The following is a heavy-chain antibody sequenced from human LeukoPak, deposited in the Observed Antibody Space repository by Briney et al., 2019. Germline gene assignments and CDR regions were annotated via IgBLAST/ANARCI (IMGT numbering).Heavy chain of an antibody. J-gene: IGHJ4*02. CDR2: IIPIFGTA. V-gene: IGHV1-69*05. D-gene: IGHD3-22*01. CDR1: GGTFSSYA. CDR3: ARTRGYYSDY. Sequence: GASVKVSCKASGGTFSSYAISWVRQAPGQGLEWMGRIIPIFGTANYAQKFQGRVTITTDESTSTAYMELSSLRSEDTAVYYCARTRGYYSDYWGQGTLVTVSS.